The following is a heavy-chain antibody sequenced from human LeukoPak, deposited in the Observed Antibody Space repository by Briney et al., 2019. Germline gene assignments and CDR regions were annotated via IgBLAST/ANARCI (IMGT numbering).Heavy chain of an antibody. V-gene: IGHV3-20*04. CDR3: ARDVETYYYGSGSYDY. D-gene: IGHD3-10*01. CDR1: GFTFSNYW. J-gene: IGHJ4*02. CDR2: INWNGGST. Sequence: GGSLRLSCAASGFTFSNYWMSWVRQAPGKGLEWVSGINWNGGSTGYADSVKGRFTISRDNAKNSLYLQMNSLRAEDTALYYCARDVETYYYGSGSYDYWGQGTLVTVSS.